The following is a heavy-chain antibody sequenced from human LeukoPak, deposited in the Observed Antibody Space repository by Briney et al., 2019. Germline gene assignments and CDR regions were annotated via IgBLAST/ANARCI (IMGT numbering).Heavy chain of an antibody. CDR1: GFTFSNYA. Sequence: GGSLRLSCAASGFTFSNYAMTWVRQAPGKGLEWVSTVSGSGGNTYYADSVKGWFSISRDSSKNTLFLQMISLRAEDTAVYYCAKTVDFWSGNYVRYFDYWGQGTLVTVSS. D-gene: IGHD3-3*01. CDR2: VSGSGGNT. CDR3: AKTVDFWSGNYVRYFDY. J-gene: IGHJ4*02. V-gene: IGHV3-23*01.